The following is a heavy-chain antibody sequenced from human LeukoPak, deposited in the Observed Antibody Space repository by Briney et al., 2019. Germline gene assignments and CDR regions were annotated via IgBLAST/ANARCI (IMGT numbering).Heavy chain of an antibody. CDR3: ARADYDILTGYSDDNWFDP. CDR2: IYSGGST. D-gene: IGHD3-9*01. Sequence: GGSLRLSCAASGFTFEEQGMSWVRQAPGKGLEWDSVIYSGGSTYYADSVKGLFTISRDNSKNTLYLQMNSLRAEDTAVYYCARADYDILTGYSDDNWFDPWGQGTLVTVSS. J-gene: IGHJ5*02. CDR1: GFTFEEQG. V-gene: IGHV3-66*02.